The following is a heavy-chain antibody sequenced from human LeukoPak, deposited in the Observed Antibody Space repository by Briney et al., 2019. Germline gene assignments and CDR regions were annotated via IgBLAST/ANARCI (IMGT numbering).Heavy chain of an antibody. CDR2: ISGSGGST. J-gene: IGHJ4*02. D-gene: IGHD3-10*01. CDR3: AKSRLLWFGELLDY. V-gene: IGHV3-23*01. CDR1: GFTFSSYA. Sequence: GGSLRPSCAASGFTFSSYAMSWVRQAPGKGLEWVSAISGSGGSTYYADSVKGRFTISRDNSKNTLYLQMNSLRAEDTAVYYCAKSRLLWFGELLDYWGQGTLVTVSS.